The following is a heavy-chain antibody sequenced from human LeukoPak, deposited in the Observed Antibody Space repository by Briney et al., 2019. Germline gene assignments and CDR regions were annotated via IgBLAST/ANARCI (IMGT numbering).Heavy chain of an antibody. J-gene: IGHJ6*04. D-gene: IGHD3-10*02. CDR3: AELGITMIGGV. V-gene: IGHV3-74*01. CDR2: INSDGSST. CDR1: RFTFSSYS. Sequence: GGSLRLSCAASRFTFSSYSMNWVRQAPGKGLVWVSRINSDGSSTSYADSVKGRFTISRDNAKNTLYLQMNSLRAEDTAVYYCAELGITMIGGVWGKGTTVTISS.